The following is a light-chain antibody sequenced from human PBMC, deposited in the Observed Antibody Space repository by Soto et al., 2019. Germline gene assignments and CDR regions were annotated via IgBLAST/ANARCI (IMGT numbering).Light chain of an antibody. CDR1: QSVSSN. CDR2: GAS. J-gene: IGKJ1*01. CDR3: QQYNNWPET. Sequence: EIVMTQSPATLSVSPGERATLSCRASQSVSSNLAWYQQKPGQAPRLLIYGASTRATGIPARFSGSGSGTEFTLTISSLQSEDFAVYYCQQYNNWPETFXQGXXVEI. V-gene: IGKV3D-15*01.